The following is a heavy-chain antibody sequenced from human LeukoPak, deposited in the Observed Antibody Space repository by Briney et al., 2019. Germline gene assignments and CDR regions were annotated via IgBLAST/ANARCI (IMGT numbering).Heavy chain of an antibody. D-gene: IGHD2-15*01. Sequence: ASVKVSCNASGYTFTGYYKHWVRQAPGQGLEWMGWINPNSGGTNYALKFQGRVTMTRDTSISTAYMELSRLRSDDTAVYYCASGTGYCSGGSCYSYWFDPWGQGTLVTVSS. CDR1: GYTFTGYY. CDR2: INPNSGGT. CDR3: ASGTGYCSGGSCYSYWFDP. V-gene: IGHV1-2*02. J-gene: IGHJ5*02.